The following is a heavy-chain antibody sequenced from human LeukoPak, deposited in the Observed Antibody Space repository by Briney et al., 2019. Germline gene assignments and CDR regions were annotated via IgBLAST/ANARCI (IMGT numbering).Heavy chain of an antibody. J-gene: IGHJ4*02. CDR3: ARGIAAAEL. CDR2: TFYRSKWSN. V-gene: IGHV6-1*01. CDR1: GDSVSSNSAS. D-gene: IGHD6-13*01. Sequence: SQTLSLTSAISGDSVSSNSASSNCIRQSPSRGLEWLGRTFYRSKWSNDYALSVKSRINNNLHTSHNQFSLQLNAVTTQPTTAYYCARGIAAAELGGQGTLVSVP.